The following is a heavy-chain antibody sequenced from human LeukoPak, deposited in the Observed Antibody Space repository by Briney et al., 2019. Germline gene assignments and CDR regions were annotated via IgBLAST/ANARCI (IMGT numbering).Heavy chain of an antibody. CDR1: GFTLSDYH. D-gene: IGHD3-10*01. CDR3: ARSGGPGTYHQLRYNWFDP. V-gene: IGHV3-21*01. J-gene: IGHJ5*02. Sequence: PGGSLRLSCAASGFTLSDYHMNWVRQAPGKGLEWLSSITTISHHIYYAGAVRGRFTISRDNAKNSLYLQMNSLRGEDTAVYYCARSGGPGTYHQLRYNWFDPWGQGTLVTDSS. CDR2: ITTISHHI.